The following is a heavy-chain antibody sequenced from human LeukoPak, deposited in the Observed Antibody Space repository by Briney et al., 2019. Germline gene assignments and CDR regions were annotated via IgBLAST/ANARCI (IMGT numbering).Heavy chain of an antibody. Sequence: SETLSLTCTVSGGSIRNYYWSWIRQPPGKGLECIGYIFYSGTTNYNPSLESRVTISVDTSNNQFSLKLTSVAAADTAVHYCARVLHRTNYSDRRGYLYFDHWGQGTLVTVSS. CDR1: GGSIRNYY. CDR3: ARVLHRTNYSDRRGYLYFDH. CDR2: IFYSGTT. D-gene: IGHD3-22*01. V-gene: IGHV4-59*01. J-gene: IGHJ4*02.